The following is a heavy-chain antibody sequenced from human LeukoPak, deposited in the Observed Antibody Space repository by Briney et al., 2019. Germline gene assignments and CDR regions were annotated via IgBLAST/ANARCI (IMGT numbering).Heavy chain of an antibody. Sequence: GESLKISCKGSGYSFTSYWIGWVRQMPGKGLEWMGIIYPGDSDTRYSPSFQGQVTISADKSIGTAYLQWSSLKASDTAMYYCARGESTIFGVVIHFDYWGQGTLVTVSS. CDR1: GYSFTSYW. CDR3: ARGESTIFGVVIHFDY. D-gene: IGHD3-3*01. J-gene: IGHJ4*02. CDR2: IYPGDSDT. V-gene: IGHV5-51*01.